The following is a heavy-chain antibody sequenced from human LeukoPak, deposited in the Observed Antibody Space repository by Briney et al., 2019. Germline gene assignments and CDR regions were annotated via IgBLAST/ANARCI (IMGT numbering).Heavy chain of an antibody. J-gene: IGHJ3*02. CDR3: ARHLYTYGSKGAFDI. Sequence: PSETLSLTCTVSGGSISSSNYYWGWIRQPPGKGLEWIGSIYYSGSTYYNPSLKSRVTISVDTSKNQFSLKLSSVTAAGTAVYYCARHLYTYGSKGAFDIWGQGTMVTVSS. V-gene: IGHV4-39*01. CDR1: GGSISSSNYY. D-gene: IGHD5-18*01. CDR2: IYYSGST.